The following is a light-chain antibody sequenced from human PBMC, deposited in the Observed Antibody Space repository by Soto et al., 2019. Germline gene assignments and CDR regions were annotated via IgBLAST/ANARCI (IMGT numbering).Light chain of an antibody. Sequence: DIQMTQSPSSLSASVGDRVTITCRASQTIIRYLNWYQQKPGRAPNLLIYAASSLHTGVPSRFSASGSGTELTLTINSLQPEDSVTYYCQQSYSTLCTFGPGTRVEIK. J-gene: IGKJ3*01. CDR2: AAS. CDR3: QQSYSTLCT. V-gene: IGKV1-39*01. CDR1: QTIIRY.